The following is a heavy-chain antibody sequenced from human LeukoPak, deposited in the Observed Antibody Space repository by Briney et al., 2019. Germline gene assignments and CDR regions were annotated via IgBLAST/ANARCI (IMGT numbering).Heavy chain of an antibody. CDR2: ITTSDGNT. CDR1: GFTFSSYT. Sequence: GGSLRLSCAASGFTFSSYTMSWVRQAPGKGLEWVSTITTSDGNTYYADSVKGRFTVSRDNSENTLYVQMNSLRAEDTAVYYCARRQVASIDYWGQATLVTVSS. V-gene: IGHV3-23*01. J-gene: IGHJ4*02. CDR3: ARRQVASIDY.